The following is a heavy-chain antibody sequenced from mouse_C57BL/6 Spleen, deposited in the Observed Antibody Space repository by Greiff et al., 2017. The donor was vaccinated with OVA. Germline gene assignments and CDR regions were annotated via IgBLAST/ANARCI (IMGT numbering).Heavy chain of an antibody. D-gene: IGHD1-1*01. CDR3: TRFLPYYGSSYGFAY. J-gene: IGHJ3*01. Sequence: VQLQQSGAELVRPGASVTLSCKASGYTFTDYEMHWVKQTPVHGLEWIGAIDPETGGTAYNQKFKGKAILTADKSSSTAYMELRSLTSEDSAVYYCTRFLPYYGSSYGFAYWGQGPLVTVSA. V-gene: IGHV1-15*01. CDR2: IDPETGGT. CDR1: GYTFTDYE.